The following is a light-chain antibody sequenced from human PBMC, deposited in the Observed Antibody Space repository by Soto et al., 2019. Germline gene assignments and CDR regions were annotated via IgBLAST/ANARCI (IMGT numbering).Light chain of an antibody. CDR1: SSDVGSYNL. J-gene: IGLJ2*01. Sequence: QSVLTQPASVSGSPGQSITISCTGTSSDVGSYNLVSWYQHHPGKAPKLMIYEGIKRPSGVSNRFSGSKSGNTASLTISGLQAEDEADYYCCSYAGSVVFGGGTKVTVL. V-gene: IGLV2-23*01. CDR3: CSYAGSVV. CDR2: EGI.